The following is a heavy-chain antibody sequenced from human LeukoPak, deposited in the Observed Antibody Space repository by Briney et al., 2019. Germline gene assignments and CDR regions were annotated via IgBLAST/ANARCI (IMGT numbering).Heavy chain of an antibody. CDR3: AKPSLYYYDTSGYYRYWYFDL. J-gene: IGHJ2*01. CDR1: GFKFSSYS. V-gene: IGHV3-30*02. Sequence: GGSLRLSCAASGFKFSSYSMKWVRQAPGKGLEWVAFIRYDGSNKYYVDSVKGRFTISRDNSKNTLYLQMNSLRAEDTAVYYCAKPSLYYYDTSGYYRYWYFDLWGRGTLVTVSS. CDR2: IRYDGSNK. D-gene: IGHD3-22*01.